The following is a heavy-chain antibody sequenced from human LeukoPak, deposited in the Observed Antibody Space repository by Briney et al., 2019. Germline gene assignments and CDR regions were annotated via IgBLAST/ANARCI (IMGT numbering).Heavy chain of an antibody. CDR1: GFTFSSYS. CDR2: ISSSSSTI. J-gene: IGHJ4*02. CDR3: ASVARPDYYDSSGYYGVFDY. V-gene: IGHV3-48*01. D-gene: IGHD3-22*01. Sequence: GGPLRLSCAASGFTFSSYSVNWVRQAPGKGLEWVSYISSSSSTIYYADSVKGRFTISRDNAKNSLYLQMNSLRAEDTAVYYCASVARPDYYDSSGYYGVFDYWGQGTLVTVSS.